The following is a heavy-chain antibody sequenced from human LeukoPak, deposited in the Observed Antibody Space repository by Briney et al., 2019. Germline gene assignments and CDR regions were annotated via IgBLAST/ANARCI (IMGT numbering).Heavy chain of an antibody. CDR1: GGTFSSYA. CDR2: ISAYNGNT. V-gene: IGHV1-18*01. J-gene: IGHJ3*02. D-gene: IGHD1-26*01. CDR3: ARDLLPGATDAFDI. Sequence: GASVKVSCKASGGTFSSYAISWVRQAPGQGLEWMGWISAYNGNTNYAQKLQGRVTMTTDTSTSTAYMELRSLRSDDTVVYYCARDLLPGATDAFDIWGQGTMVTVSS.